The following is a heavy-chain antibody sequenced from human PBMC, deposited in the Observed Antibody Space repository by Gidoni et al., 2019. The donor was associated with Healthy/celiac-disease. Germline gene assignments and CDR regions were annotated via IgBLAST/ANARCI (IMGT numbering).Heavy chain of an antibody. CDR2: INPNSGGT. J-gene: IGHJ3*02. V-gene: IGHV1-2*06. CDR1: GYTFTGYY. D-gene: IGHD3-16*02. Sequence: QVQLVQSGAEVKKPGASVKVSCKASGYTFTGYYMHWVRQAPGQGLEWMGRINPNSGGTNYAQKFQGRVTMTRDTSISTAYMELSRLRSDDTAVYYCARVNYDYIWGSYRYAHDAFDIWGQGTMVTVSS. CDR3: ARVNYDYIWGSYRYAHDAFDI.